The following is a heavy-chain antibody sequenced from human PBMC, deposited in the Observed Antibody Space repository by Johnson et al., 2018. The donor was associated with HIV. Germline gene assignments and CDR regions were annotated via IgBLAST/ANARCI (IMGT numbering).Heavy chain of an antibody. V-gene: IGHV3-7*02. CDR1: GFTFSSYW. CDR3: SNRVPGGRSGHDAFDI. D-gene: IGHD5-12*01. J-gene: IGHJ3*02. CDR2: IKQDGSEK. Sequence: VQLMESGGGLVQPGGSLRLSCAASGFTFSSYWMNWVRQAPGKGLELVAIIKQDGSEKYYVDSVKGRFTISRYNDKNSLYLQMNSLRAEDTAVYNCSNRVPGGRSGHDAFDIWGQGTIVTVSS.